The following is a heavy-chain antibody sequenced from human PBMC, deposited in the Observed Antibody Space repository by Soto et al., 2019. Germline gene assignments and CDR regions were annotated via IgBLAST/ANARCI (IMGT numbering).Heavy chain of an antibody. CDR2: ITGRGDST. Sequence: GGSLRLSCAASGFPFSDHAMHWVRQTPGKGLEWVSAITGRGDSTYYADSVKGRFTISRDNSKSTLYLQMMSLRAEDTAVYYCAKDLYVQPPSGWFDPWGQGTVVTVSP. V-gene: IGHV3-23*01. D-gene: IGHD1-26*01. CDR3: AKDLYVQPPSGWFDP. CDR1: GFPFSDHA. J-gene: IGHJ5*02.